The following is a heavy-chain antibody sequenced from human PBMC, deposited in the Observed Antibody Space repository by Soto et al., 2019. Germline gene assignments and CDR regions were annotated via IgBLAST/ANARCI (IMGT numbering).Heavy chain of an antibody. CDR1: GFPFSSYW. J-gene: IGHJ4*02. CDR2: ISYDGSNK. Sequence: PGGSLRLSCAASGFPFSSYWMSWVRQAPGKGLEWVAVISYDGSNKYYADSVKGRFTISRDNSKNTLYLQMNSLRAEDTAVYYCAKDDYSNSWFDYWGQGTLVTFSS. V-gene: IGHV3-30*18. CDR3: AKDDYSNSWFDY. D-gene: IGHD6-13*01.